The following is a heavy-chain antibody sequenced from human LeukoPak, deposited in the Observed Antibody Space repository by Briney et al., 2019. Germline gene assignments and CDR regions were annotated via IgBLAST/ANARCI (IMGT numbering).Heavy chain of an antibody. CDR2: INPTSGGT. V-gene: IGHV1-2*02. D-gene: IGHD6-19*01. J-gene: IGHJ4*02. CDR1: GYTFTVYY. Sequence: ASVSVSCKSSGYTFTVYYIHLVRHAPGQGLEWMGWINPTSGGTKYAQKFQGRVTMTRDTSISTAYMELSRLRADDTAVFYCARGGSAWDNPFDYWGQGTLVTVSS. CDR3: ARGGSAWDNPFDY.